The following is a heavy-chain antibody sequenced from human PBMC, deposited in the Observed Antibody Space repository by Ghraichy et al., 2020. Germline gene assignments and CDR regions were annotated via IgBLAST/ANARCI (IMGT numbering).Heavy chain of an antibody. V-gene: IGHV4-59*01. Sequence: LSLTCTVSGGSTTFYYWSWIRQPPGKGLEWIGYIYYSGSTNYNPSFKSRVTISVDTSKNQFSLQLSSVIAADTAIYYCARGRYSSSWYVFDPWGQGTLVTVSS. CDR3: ARGRYSSSWYVFDP. CDR2: IYYSGST. J-gene: IGHJ5*02. D-gene: IGHD6-13*01. CDR1: GGSTTFYY.